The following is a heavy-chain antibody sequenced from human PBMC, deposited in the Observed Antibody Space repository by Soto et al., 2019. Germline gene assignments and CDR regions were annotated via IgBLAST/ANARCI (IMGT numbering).Heavy chain of an antibody. CDR2: MNPGSGDT. CDR3: ATRATFGSLNWFDP. V-gene: IGHV1-8*01. Sequence: ASVKVSCKASGYTFTNNDVSWVRQATGQGLEWMGWMNPGSGDTGYAQKFQGRVTMTRDISIAIAYMELSSLRSDDTAIYYCATRATFGSLNWFDPWGQGTLVTASS. J-gene: IGHJ5*02. CDR1: GYTFTNND. D-gene: IGHD3-10*01.